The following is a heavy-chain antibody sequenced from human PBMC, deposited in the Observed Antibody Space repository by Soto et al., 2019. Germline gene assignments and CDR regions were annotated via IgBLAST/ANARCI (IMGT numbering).Heavy chain of an antibody. V-gene: IGHV5-10-1*01. Sequence: GESLKISCKGSGYSFTSYWISLVRQMPGKGLEWMGRIDPSDSYTNYSPSFQGHVTISADKSISTAYLQWSSLKASDTAMYYCARQESPIPKWFGELFPPNFDYWGQGTLVIVSS. CDR1: GYSFTSYW. CDR3: ARQESPIPKWFGELFPPNFDY. CDR2: IDPSDSYT. D-gene: IGHD3-10*01. J-gene: IGHJ4*02.